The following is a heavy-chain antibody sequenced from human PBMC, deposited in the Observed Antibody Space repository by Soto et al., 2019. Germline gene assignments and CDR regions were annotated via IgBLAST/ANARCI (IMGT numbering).Heavy chain of an antibody. CDR1: GYTFTAYS. Sequence: ASVRVSCKXSGYTFTAYSMHWVRQAPGQGLEWVGWFNPNSGDTIYAQKFRGRVTLTRDTSIGTAYMELYSLTSDDTAVYYCAREASAVISLDYWGQGTLVTVSS. J-gene: IGHJ4*02. CDR2: FNPNSGDT. V-gene: IGHV1-2*02. D-gene: IGHD6-19*01. CDR3: AREASAVISLDY.